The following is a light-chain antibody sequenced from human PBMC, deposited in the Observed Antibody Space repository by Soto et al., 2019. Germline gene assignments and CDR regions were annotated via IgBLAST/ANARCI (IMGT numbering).Light chain of an antibody. CDR3: HQYGALPQT. V-gene: IGKV3-20*01. CDR2: GAI. CDR1: QSVSFNC. J-gene: IGKJ1*01. Sequence: EIVLTQSPGTLSLSPGERATLSCRASQSVSFNCLAWYQQKPGQAPRLLIYGAISRATGIPDRFSGSGSGTAFTLTISRLEPEDFAVYYCHQYGALPQTFGQGTKVEIK.